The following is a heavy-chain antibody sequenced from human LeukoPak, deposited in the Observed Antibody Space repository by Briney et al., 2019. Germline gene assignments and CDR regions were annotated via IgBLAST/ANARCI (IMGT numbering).Heavy chain of an antibody. CDR2: INHSGST. J-gene: IGHJ4*02. Sequence: SETLSLTCAVYGGSFSGYYWSWIRQPPGKGLEWIGEINHSGSTNYNPPLKSRVTISVDTSKNQFSLKLSSVTAADTAVYYCARLAPYFDYWGQGTLVTVSS. CDR1: GGSFSGYY. CDR3: ARLAPYFDY. V-gene: IGHV4-34*01.